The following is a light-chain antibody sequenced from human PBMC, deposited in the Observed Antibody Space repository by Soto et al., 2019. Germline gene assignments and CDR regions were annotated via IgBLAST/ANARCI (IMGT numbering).Light chain of an antibody. Sequence: QSALTQPASVSGSPGQSITISCTGTSSDVGGYNYVSWYQQHPGKAPKLMIYDVSNRRSGVSNRFSGSKSGNTASLTISGLQAEDEADYYCSSYTSSSTLYVFGTGTKVTV. CDR3: SSYTSSSTLYV. V-gene: IGLV2-14*01. J-gene: IGLJ1*01. CDR1: SSDVGGYNY. CDR2: DVS.